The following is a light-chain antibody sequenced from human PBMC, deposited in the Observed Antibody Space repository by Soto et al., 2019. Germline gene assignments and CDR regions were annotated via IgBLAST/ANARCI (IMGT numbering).Light chain of an antibody. CDR2: GAS. CDR1: QSVSNNY. Sequence: VLQPSPSTMTKTPCQRAPLSSRASQSVSNNYLAWYQQKPGQAPRLLIYGASNRATGIPDRFSGSGSGTDFTLTISRLEPEDFAVYYCQQYGSSGTVGQGTKV. CDR3: QQYGSSGT. V-gene: IGKV3-20*01. J-gene: IGKJ1*01.